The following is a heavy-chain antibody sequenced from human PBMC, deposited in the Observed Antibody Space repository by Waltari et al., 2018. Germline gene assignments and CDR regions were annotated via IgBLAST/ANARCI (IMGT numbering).Heavy chain of an antibody. CDR1: GFTFDDYT. V-gene: IGHV3-43*01. CDR3: AKDTVVTASSWSLGY. J-gene: IGHJ4*02. D-gene: IGHD2-21*02. CDR2: ISWDGGST. Sequence: EVQLVESGGVVVQPGGSLRLSCAASGFTFDDYTMHWVRQAPGKGLECVSLISWDGGSTDYADSVKGRFTISRDNSKNSLYLQMNSLRTEDTALYYCAKDTVVTASSWSLGYWGQGTLVTVSS.